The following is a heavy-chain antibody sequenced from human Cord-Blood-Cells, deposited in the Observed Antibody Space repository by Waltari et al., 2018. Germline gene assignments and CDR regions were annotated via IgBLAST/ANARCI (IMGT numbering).Heavy chain of an antibody. CDR3: AAGYYYDSSGYYYGMDV. Sequence: QVQLVQSGAEVKKPGSSVKVSCKASGGTFSSYAIRWVRQAPGQGLEWMGGIIPIFGTANYAQKFQGRVTITADESTSTAYMELSSLRSEDTAVYYCAAGYYYDSSGYYYGMDVWGQGTTVTVSS. V-gene: IGHV1-69*01. CDR2: IIPIFGTA. CDR1: GGTFSSYA. D-gene: IGHD3-22*01. J-gene: IGHJ6*02.